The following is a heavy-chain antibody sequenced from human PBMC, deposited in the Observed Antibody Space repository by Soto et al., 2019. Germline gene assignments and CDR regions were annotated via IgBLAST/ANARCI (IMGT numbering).Heavy chain of an antibody. Sequence: ASVKVSCNASGYTFTSYGISLVRQAPGQGLEWMGWISAYNGNTNYAQKLQGRVTMTTDTSTSTAYMELRSLRSDDTAVYYCARLELDYDILTGYPLYYYYGMDVWGQGTTVTVSS. CDR2: ISAYNGNT. CDR3: ARLELDYDILTGYPLYYYYGMDV. J-gene: IGHJ6*02. CDR1: GYTFTSYG. D-gene: IGHD3-9*01. V-gene: IGHV1-18*01.